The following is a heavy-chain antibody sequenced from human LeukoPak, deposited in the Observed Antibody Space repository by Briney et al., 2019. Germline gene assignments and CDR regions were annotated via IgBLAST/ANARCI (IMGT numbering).Heavy chain of an antibody. J-gene: IGHJ4*02. CDR1: GFTFSSYA. CDR3: AIAADYGVYEAGFDY. Sequence: GGSLSLPCAASGFTFSSYAMHCVRQAPGKGLEWVAVISYDGSNKYYADPVKGRLTISRDNSKNTLYLQMNSLRAEATAVYYCAIAADYGVYEAGFDYWGQGTLVTVSS. V-gene: IGHV3-30*04. D-gene: IGHD4-17*01. CDR2: ISYDGSNK.